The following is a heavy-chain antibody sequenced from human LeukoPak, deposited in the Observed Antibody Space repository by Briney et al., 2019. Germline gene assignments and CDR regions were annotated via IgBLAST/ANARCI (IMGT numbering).Heavy chain of an antibody. V-gene: IGHV3-23*01. CDR1: GFTFSSYA. J-gene: IGHJ4*02. D-gene: IGHD4-17*01. Sequence: GGSLRLSCAASGFTFSSYAMNWVRQAPGKGLEWVSGISGSGGGTYYADSVKGRFTISRDNSKNTLYLQMNSLRAEDTAVYYCARGPVTTFGYWGQGSLVTVSS. CDR2: ISGSGGGT. CDR3: ARGPVTTFGY.